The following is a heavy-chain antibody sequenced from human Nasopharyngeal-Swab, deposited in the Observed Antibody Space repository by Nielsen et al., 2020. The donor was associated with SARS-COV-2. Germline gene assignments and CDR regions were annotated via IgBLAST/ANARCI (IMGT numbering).Heavy chain of an antibody. CDR1: GGSISSGGYY. J-gene: IGHJ4*02. CDR2: IYYSGST. CDR3: AGVLFTYFDY. V-gene: IGHV4-31*03. Sequence: LRLSCTVSGGSISSGGYYWSWIRQHPGKGLEWIGYIYYSGSTYHNPSLKSRVTISVDTSKNQFSLKLSSVTAADTAVYYCAGVLFTYFDYWGQGTLVTVSS. D-gene: IGHD2/OR15-2a*01.